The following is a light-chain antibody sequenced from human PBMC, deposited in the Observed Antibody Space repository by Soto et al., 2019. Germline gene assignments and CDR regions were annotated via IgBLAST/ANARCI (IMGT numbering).Light chain of an antibody. CDR3: QQYNNWPLT. CDR1: QSVSSN. Sequence: IVMTQSPATLSVSPGERATLSCRASQSVSSNLAWYQQKSGQAPRLLIHGASTRATGIPARFSGSGSGTEFTLTISSLQSEDCAVYYCQQYNNWPLTFGPGTKVDIK. V-gene: IGKV3-15*01. J-gene: IGKJ3*01. CDR2: GAS.